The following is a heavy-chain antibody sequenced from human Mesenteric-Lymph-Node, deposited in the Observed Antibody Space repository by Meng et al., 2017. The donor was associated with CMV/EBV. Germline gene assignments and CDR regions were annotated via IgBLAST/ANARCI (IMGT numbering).Heavy chain of an antibody. D-gene: IGHD6-6*01. Sequence: GESLKISCAASGFTFSSYSMNWVRQAPGKGLEWVSVIYTGGSSTYFADSVKGRFTISRDNAKNSLYLQMNSLRAEDTAVYYCARGSSSGLRNFDYWGQGTLVTVSS. J-gene: IGHJ4*02. CDR1: GFTFSSYS. V-gene: IGHV3-NL1*01. CDR3: ARGSSSGLRNFDY. CDR2: IYTGGSST.